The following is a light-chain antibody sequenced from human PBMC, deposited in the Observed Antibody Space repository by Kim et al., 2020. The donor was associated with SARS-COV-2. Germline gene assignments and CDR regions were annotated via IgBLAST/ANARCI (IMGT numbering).Light chain of an antibody. V-gene: IGLV3-19*01. J-gene: IGLJ3*02. Sequence: AVRQTVRITCQGDSLRSDYASWYQQKPGQAPVLVIYGKNIRPSGIPDRFSGSTTGNTASLTNTGAQAEDEADYYCNSRDSSGNIWVFGGGTQLTVL. CDR1: SLRSDY. CDR3: NSRDSSGNIWV. CDR2: GKN.